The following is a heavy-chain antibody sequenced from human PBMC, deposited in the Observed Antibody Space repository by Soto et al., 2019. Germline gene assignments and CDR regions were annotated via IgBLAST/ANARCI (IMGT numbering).Heavy chain of an antibody. D-gene: IGHD3-22*01. CDR3: ARGSGYYYWDDY. V-gene: IGHV1-3*01. J-gene: IGHJ4*02. CDR2: INAGNGNT. CDR1: AYTFTSYA. Sequence: XXGKVSYKASAYTFTSYAMHSVRRAPGQRLEWMGWINAGNGNTKYSQKFQGRVTITRDTSASTAYMELSSLRSEDTAVYYCARGSGYYYWDDYWGQGTLVTVSS.